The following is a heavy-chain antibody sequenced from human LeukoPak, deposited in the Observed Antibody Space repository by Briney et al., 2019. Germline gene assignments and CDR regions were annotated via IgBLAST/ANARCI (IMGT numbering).Heavy chain of an antibody. V-gene: IGHV3-30*02. Sequence: PGGSLRLSCAASGFTFSSYGMHWVRQAPGKGLEWVAFIRYVGSNKYYADSVKGRFTISRDNSKNTLYLQMNSLRAEDTAVYYCEAGSSGWYPNWFDPWGQGTLVTVSS. J-gene: IGHJ5*02. D-gene: IGHD6-19*01. CDR3: EAGSSGWYPNWFDP. CDR1: GFTFSSYG. CDR2: IRYVGSNK.